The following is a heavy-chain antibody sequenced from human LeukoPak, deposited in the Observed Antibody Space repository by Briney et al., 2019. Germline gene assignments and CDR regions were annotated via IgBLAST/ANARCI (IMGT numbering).Heavy chain of an antibody. J-gene: IGHJ4*02. CDR3: AGGGDDYGGNSFPCGY. D-gene: IGHD4-23*01. Sequence: ASVKVSCKASGYTFTGYYMHWVRQAPGQGLEWMGWINPNSGGTNYAQKFQGRVTMTRDTSISTAYMELSRLRSDDTAVYYCAGGGDDYGGNSFPCGYWGQGTLVTVSS. CDR1: GYTFTGYY. V-gene: IGHV1-2*02. CDR2: INPNSGGT.